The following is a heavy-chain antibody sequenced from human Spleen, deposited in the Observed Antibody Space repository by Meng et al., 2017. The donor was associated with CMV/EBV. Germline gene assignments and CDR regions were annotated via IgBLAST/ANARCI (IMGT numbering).Heavy chain of an antibody. CDR2: ISGSGGST. D-gene: IGHD3-10*01. Sequence: LSCAASGFAFGSYAMSWVRQAPGKGLEWVSAISGSGGSTYYADSVKGRFTISRDNSKNTLYLQMNSLRAEDTAVYYCAKVGDRGYFDYWGQGTLVTVSS. V-gene: IGHV3-23*01. CDR3: AKVGDRGYFDY. J-gene: IGHJ4*02. CDR1: GFAFGSYA.